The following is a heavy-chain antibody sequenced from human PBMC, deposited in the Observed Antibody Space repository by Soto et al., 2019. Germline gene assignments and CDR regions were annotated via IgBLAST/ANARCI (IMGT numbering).Heavy chain of an antibody. J-gene: IGHJ6*02. CDR2: IIPIFGTA. CDR3: ARDDFWSGYSNYYYYGMDV. V-gene: IGHV1-69*01. D-gene: IGHD3-3*01. Sequence: QVQLVQSGAEVKKPGSSVKVSCKASGGTFSSYAISWVRQAPGQGLEWMGGIIPIFGTANYAQKFQVRVTITADESTSTAYMELSSLRSEDTAVYYCARDDFWSGYSNYYYYGMDVWGQGTTVTVSS. CDR1: GGTFSSYA.